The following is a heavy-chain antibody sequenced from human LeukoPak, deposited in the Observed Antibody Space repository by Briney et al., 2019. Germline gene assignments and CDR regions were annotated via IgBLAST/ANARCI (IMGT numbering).Heavy chain of an antibody. CDR1: VVTFSSDV. D-gene: IGHD6-13*01. CDR3: AKTHRSSWGIFDY. Sequence: GGALRLSCATSVVTFSSDVMHWVRQAPGKGLEWVAFIRNDGSTKYFADSMKGRFTISRDNSKNTLYLQMNSLRAEDTAVYYCAKTHRSSWGIFDYWGQGTLVTVSS. CDR2: IRNDGSTK. J-gene: IGHJ4*02. V-gene: IGHV3-30*02.